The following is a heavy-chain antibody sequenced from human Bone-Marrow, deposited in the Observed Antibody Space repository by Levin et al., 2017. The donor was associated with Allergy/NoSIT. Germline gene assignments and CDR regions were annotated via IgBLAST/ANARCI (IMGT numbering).Heavy chain of an antibody. J-gene: IGHJ6*02. CDR2: VSLNRGVL. Sequence: QAGGSLRLSCAASGFTFEDYAMHWVRQVPGKGLEWVSGVSLNRGVLGYVDSVKGRFTISRDNVRNSLYLQMDSLRVEDTAIYYCAKDLRCDDSNCFPGYSQYGMDVWGQGTTVIVSS. D-gene: IGHD2-21*01. CDR1: GFTFEDYA. V-gene: IGHV3-9*01. CDR3: AKDLRCDDSNCFPGYSQYGMDV.